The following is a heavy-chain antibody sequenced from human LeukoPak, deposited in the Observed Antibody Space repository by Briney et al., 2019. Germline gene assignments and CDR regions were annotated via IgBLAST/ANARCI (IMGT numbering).Heavy chain of an antibody. J-gene: IGHJ6*02. V-gene: IGHV3-74*01. CDR2: INSDRSIT. CDR3: ARDAVDTANAV. CDR1: GFTSTTYW. D-gene: IGHD5-18*01. Sequence: GGSLRLSCAASGFTSTTYWMHWVRQAPGKGLVWVSHINSDRSITSYADSVKGRFTISRDNAKNTLYLQMNSLRAEDTAVYYCARDAVDTANAVWGQGTTVTVS.